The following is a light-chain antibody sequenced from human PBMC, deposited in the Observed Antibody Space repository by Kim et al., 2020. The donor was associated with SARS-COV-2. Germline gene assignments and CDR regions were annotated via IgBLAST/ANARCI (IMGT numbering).Light chain of an antibody. V-gene: IGLV1-44*01. CDR1: SSNIGSNT. CDR2: SNN. Sequence: QSVLTQPPSASGTPGQRVTISCSGSSSNIGSNTVNWYHQLPGTAAKLLIYSNNQRPSGVPDRFSGSKSGTSASLAISGLQSEDEADYYCAAWDDSLNGYVFGTGTKVTVL. J-gene: IGLJ1*01. CDR3: AAWDDSLNGYV.